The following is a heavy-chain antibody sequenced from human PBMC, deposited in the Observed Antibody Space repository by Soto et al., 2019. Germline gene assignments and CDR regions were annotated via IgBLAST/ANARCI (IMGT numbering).Heavy chain of an antibody. Sequence: SETLSLTCTVSGGSISSGEYYWTWIRQPPGKGLEWIGYISYSGSTHYSPSLKSRVSITVDTSKNQFSLNLASVSAADTAVYYCARPAIAAAVSAFDYWGQGTLVTVSS. J-gene: IGHJ4*02. V-gene: IGHV4-30-4*01. CDR2: ISYSGST. CDR1: GGSISSGEYY. CDR3: ARPAIAAAVSAFDY. D-gene: IGHD6-13*01.